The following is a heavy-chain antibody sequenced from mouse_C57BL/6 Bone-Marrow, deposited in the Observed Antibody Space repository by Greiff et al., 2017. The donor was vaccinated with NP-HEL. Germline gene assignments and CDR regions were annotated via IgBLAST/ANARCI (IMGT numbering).Heavy chain of an antibody. CDR1: GFTFSNYW. CDR2: IRLKSDNYAT. D-gene: IGHD2-3*01. J-gene: IGHJ2*01. CDR3: TGRWLPHFDY. V-gene: IGHV6-3*01. Sequence: EVQLVESGGGLVQPGGSMKLSCVASGFTFSNYWMNWVRQSPEKGLEWVAQIRLKSDNYATHYAESVKGRFTISRDDSKSSVYLQMNNLRAEDTGIYYCTGRWLPHFDYWGQGTTLTVSS.